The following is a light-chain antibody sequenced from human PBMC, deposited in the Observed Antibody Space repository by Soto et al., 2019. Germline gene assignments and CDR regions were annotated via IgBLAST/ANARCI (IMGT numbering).Light chain of an antibody. J-gene: IGKJ1*01. CDR3: QQYNTWWT. Sequence: EIVLTQSPGTLALSLGDGATLSCRASQTVNRNYLAWYHQKPGQPPRLLIYGVSNRATGVPDRFSGGGSGTEFTLTIVRLEPDDFGTYYCQQYNTWWTFGQGTKVEIK. V-gene: IGKV3-20*01. CDR2: GVS. CDR1: QTVNRNY.